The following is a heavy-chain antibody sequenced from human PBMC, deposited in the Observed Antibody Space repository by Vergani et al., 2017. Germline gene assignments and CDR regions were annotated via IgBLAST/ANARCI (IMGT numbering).Heavy chain of an antibody. CDR2: INPNSGGT. CDR3: ARGYYYDSSGLLNLYYFDY. CDR1: GYTFTGYY. J-gene: IGHJ4*02. V-gene: IGHV1-2*02. D-gene: IGHD3-22*01. Sequence: QVQLVQSGAEVKKPGASVKVSCKASGYTFTGYYMHWVRQAPGQGLERMGWINPNSGGTNYAQKFQGRVTMTRDTSISTAYMELSRLRSDDTAVYYCARGYYYDSSGLLNLYYFDYWGQGTLVTVSS.